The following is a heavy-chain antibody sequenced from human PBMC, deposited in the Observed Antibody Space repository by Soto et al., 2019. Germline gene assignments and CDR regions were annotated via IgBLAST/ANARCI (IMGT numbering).Heavy chain of an antibody. V-gene: IGHV4-4*07. CDR1: GGSISSYS. Sequence: PSETLSLTCTVSGGSISSYSLSWIRQPAGKGLEWIGRIYTSGSSNSNPSLKSRVTMSVDTSKNQFSLKLSSVTAADTAVYYCAREGTGLRYFDWLPRSNYYYGMDVWGQGTTVTVSS. D-gene: IGHD3-9*01. J-gene: IGHJ6*02. CDR2: IYTSGSS. CDR3: AREGTGLRYFDWLPRSNYYYGMDV.